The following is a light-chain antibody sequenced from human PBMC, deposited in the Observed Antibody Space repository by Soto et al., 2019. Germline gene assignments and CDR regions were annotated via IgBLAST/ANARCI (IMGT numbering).Light chain of an antibody. Sequence: QSVLTQPPSVSAAPGQKVTISCSGSSSNIGNNYVFWYQQLPGTAPKLLIYDNDKRPSGIPDRFSGSKSGTSATLGITGLQTGDEADYYCATWDSSLSAVVFGGGTQLTVL. CDR3: ATWDSSLSAVV. J-gene: IGLJ2*01. CDR2: DND. CDR1: SSNIGNNY. V-gene: IGLV1-51*01.